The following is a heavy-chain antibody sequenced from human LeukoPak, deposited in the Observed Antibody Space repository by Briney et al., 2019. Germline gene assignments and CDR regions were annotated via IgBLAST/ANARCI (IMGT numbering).Heavy chain of an antibody. D-gene: IGHD1-26*01. J-gene: IGHJ4*02. CDR2: IKSKSDGGTT. CDR1: GLTFSSYA. CDR3: STGYLATVGAT. Sequence: GGSLRLSCAATGLTFSSYAMSLVRQAPGKGLEWVGRIKSKSDGGTTDYGAPVKGRFTISRDDSRNTLYLQMNSLKTEDTAVYYRSTGYLATVGATGGQGTLVTVSS. V-gene: IGHV3-15*01.